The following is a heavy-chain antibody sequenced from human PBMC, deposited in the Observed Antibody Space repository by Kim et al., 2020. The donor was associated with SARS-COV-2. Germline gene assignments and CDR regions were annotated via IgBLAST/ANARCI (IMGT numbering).Heavy chain of an antibody. D-gene: IGHD3-10*01. V-gene: IGHV4-34*01. Sequence: SETLSLTCAVYGGSFSGYYWSWIRQPPGKGLEWIGEINHSGSTNYNPSLKSRVTISVDTSKNQFSLKLSSVTAADTAVYYCARGVGVLLWFGGQHVWGKGTTVTVSS. CDR1: GGSFSGYY. CDR2: INHSGST. CDR3: ARGVGVLLWFGGQHV. J-gene: IGHJ6*04.